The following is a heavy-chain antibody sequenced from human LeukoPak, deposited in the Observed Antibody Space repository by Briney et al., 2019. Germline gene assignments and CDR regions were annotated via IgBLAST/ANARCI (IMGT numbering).Heavy chain of an antibody. J-gene: IGHJ4*02. CDR3: TRVGSSGSVDY. D-gene: IGHD1-1*01. V-gene: IGHV3-21*05. CDR2: ISSRTSDT. Sequence: GGSLRLSCAASGFTVSSYSMNWVRQAPGKGLEWVSYISSRTSDTNYVDSVKGRFTISRDDAKNSLYLQMNSLRAEDTAVYYCTRVGSSGSVDYWGQGTLVTVSS. CDR1: GFTVSSYS.